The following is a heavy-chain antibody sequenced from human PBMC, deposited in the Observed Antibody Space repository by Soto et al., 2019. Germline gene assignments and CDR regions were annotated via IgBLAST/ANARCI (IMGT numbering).Heavy chain of an antibody. Sequence: GGSLRLSCAASGFTFSNSAMSWVRQAPGKGLDWVSSISDSGVSTYYADSVKGRFTISRGNSKSTLYLQMNSLRAEDTAVYYCAKDPLRTYGYYDLPPWWYFELWGRGTLVPVSS. CDR1: GFTFSNSA. CDR2: ISDSGVST. D-gene: IGHD4-17*01. V-gene: IGHV3-23*01. CDR3: AKDPLRTYGYYDLPPWWYFEL. J-gene: IGHJ2*01.